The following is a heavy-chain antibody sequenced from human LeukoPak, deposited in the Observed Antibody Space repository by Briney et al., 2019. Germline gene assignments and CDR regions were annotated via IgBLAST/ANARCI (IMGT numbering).Heavy chain of an antibody. Sequence: SETLSLTCTVSGGSISSRYWSWIRQPAGKGLEWIGRVYSTGSTNYNPSLKSRVTMSVDMSKNQFSLKLSSVTAADTAVYYCARDYWTGYSPFNIWGQGTMATVS. CDR3: ARDYWTGYSPFNI. CDR2: VYSTGST. D-gene: IGHD3/OR15-3a*01. J-gene: IGHJ3*02. CDR1: GGSISSRY. V-gene: IGHV4-4*07.